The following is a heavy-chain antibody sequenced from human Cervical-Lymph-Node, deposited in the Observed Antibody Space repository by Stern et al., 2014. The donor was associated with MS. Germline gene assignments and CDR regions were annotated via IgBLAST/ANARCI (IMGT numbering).Heavy chain of an antibody. CDR1: GFTFDTYA. V-gene: IGHV3-23*04. CDR3: SNGGVRAGTYGDN. D-gene: IGHD1-26*01. Sequence: EVQLVESGGTLVQPGGSLRLSCTASGFTFDTYAMTWVRQAPGKGLEWVSGISSSGDSTYYADSVKGRFTISRDNSQSTLYLQMNSLRADDTALYYCSNGGVRAGTYGDNWGQGTLVTVSS. CDR2: ISSSGDST. J-gene: IGHJ4*02.